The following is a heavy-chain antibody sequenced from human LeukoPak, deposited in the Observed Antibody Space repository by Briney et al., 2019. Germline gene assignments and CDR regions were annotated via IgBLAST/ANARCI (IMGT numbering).Heavy chain of an antibody. Sequence: SETLSLTCAVYGGSFSGYYWSWIRQPPGKGPEWIGEINHSGSTNYNPSLKSRVTISVDTSKNQFSLKLSSVTAADTAVYYCARGGPVDTAMVTGHYGMDVWGQGTTVTVSS. CDR1: GGSFSGYY. CDR2: INHSGST. V-gene: IGHV4-34*01. D-gene: IGHD5-18*01. J-gene: IGHJ6*02. CDR3: ARGGPVDTAMVTGHYGMDV.